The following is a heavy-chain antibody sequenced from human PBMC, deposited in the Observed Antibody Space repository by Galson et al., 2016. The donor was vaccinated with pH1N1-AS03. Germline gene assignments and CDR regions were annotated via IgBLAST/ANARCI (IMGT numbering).Heavy chain of an antibody. CDR2: ISGSSSYI. Sequence: LRLSCAASGFSFSYSGLSWVRQAPGKGLEWVASISGSSSYIYYGESMKGRFTISRDNAKKSLYLEISGLRAEDTAVYYCARLSSNSGSFGYLVYWGQGTLVSVSS. J-gene: IGHJ4*02. CDR3: ARLSSNSGSFGYLVY. D-gene: IGHD1-26*01. CDR1: GFSFSYSG. V-gene: IGHV3-21*01.